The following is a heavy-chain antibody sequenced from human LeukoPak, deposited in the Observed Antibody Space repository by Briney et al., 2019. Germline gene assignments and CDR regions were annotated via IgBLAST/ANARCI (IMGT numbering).Heavy chain of an antibody. Sequence: GGSLRLSCAASGFTFSSYDMHWVRQATGKGLEWVSAIGTAGDTYYPGSVTGRFTISREHAKNSLYLQMNSLTAGDTAVYYCAIGTTETGWLYWGQGTLVTVSS. V-gene: IGHV3-13*01. CDR1: GFTFSSYD. D-gene: IGHD5-24*01. CDR2: IGTAGDT. J-gene: IGHJ4*02. CDR3: AIGTTETGWLY.